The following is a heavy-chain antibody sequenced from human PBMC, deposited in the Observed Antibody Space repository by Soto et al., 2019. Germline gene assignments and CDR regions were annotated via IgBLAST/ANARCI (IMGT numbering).Heavy chain of an antibody. CDR1: GFTFSSYW. V-gene: IGHV3-7*05. CDR2: IKQDGSEK. Sequence: GGSLRLSCAASGFTFSSYWMSWVRQAPGKGLEWVANIKQDGSEKYYVDSVKGRFTISRDNAKNSLYLQMNSLRAEDTAVYYCASPIARYDYGDFGSPGDWGQGTLVTVSS. J-gene: IGHJ4*02. CDR3: ASPIARYDYGDFGSPGD. D-gene: IGHD4-17*01.